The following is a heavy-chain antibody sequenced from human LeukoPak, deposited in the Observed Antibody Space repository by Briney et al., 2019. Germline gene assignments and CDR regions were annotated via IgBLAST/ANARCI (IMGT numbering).Heavy chain of an antibody. CDR3: AGAPIAVAGPRFDY. CDR2: ISSSSSYI. D-gene: IGHD6-19*01. V-gene: IGHV3-21*01. J-gene: IGHJ4*02. Sequence: GGSLRLSCAASGFTFSSYWMSWVRQAPGKGLEWVSSISSSSSYIYYADSVKGRFTISRDNAKNSLYLQMNSLRAEDSAVYYCAGAPIAVAGPRFDYWGQGTLVTVSS. CDR1: GFTFSSYW.